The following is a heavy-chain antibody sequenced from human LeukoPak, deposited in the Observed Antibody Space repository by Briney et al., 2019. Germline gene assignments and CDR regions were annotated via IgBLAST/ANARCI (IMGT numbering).Heavy chain of an antibody. V-gene: IGHV3-23*01. Sequence: GGSLRLSCAASGFTFSAYSMSWVRQAPGKGLEWVSTIDGSGRTIYYADSVKGRFTISRDNSKNTLYLQMNSLRAEDTAVYYCATLSDAIAAAGTRNYWGQGTLVTVSS. J-gene: IGHJ4*02. D-gene: IGHD6-13*01. CDR1: GFTFSAYS. CDR3: ATLSDAIAAAGTRNY. CDR2: IDGSGRTI.